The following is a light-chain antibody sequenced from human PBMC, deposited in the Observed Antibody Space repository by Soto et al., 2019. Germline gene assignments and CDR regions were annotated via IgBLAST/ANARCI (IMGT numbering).Light chain of an antibody. CDR3: QQYNSYSRT. CDR1: QSITSW. V-gene: IGKV1-5*01. Sequence: DIVMTQSPSTLSASVGYRVTITCLASQSITSWLAWYQQKPGKAPKLLIYDASNLESGVPSRFSGSGSGTEFTLTISSLQPDDFATYYCQQYNSYSRTFGQGTKVDIK. J-gene: IGKJ1*01. CDR2: DAS.